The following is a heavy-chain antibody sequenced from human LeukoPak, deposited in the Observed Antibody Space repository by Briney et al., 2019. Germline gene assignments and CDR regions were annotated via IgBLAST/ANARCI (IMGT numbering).Heavy chain of an antibody. Sequence: GGSLRLSCAASGFTFSSYGMSWVRQAPGKGLEWVSAISGSGGSTSYADSVKGGFTISRDNYKNTLYLQMTRLRAEDTAVYYCAKDLNGYCSGGSCYTPFDIWGQGTMVTVSS. J-gene: IGHJ3*02. D-gene: IGHD2-15*01. CDR1: GFTFSSYG. CDR3: AKDLNGYCSGGSCYTPFDI. CDR2: ISGSGGST. V-gene: IGHV3-23*01.